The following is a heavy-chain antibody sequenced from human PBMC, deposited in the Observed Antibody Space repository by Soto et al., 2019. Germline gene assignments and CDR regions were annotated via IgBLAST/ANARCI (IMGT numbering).Heavy chain of an antibody. CDR3: ARGLGGGPIAARLNYYYGMDV. CDR2: IWYDGSNK. J-gene: IGHJ6*02. CDR1: GFTFSSYG. D-gene: IGHD6-6*01. Sequence: GGSLRLSCAASGFTFSSYGMHWVRQAPGKGLEWVAVIWYDGSNKYYADSVKGRFTISRDNSKNTLYLQMNSLRAEDTAVYYCARGLGGGPIAARLNYYYGMDVWGQGTTVTVSS. V-gene: IGHV3-33*01.